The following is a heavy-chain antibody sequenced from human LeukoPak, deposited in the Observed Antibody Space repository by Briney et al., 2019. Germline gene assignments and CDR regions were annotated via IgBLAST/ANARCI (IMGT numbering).Heavy chain of an antibody. CDR2: ISSSSSYI. J-gene: IGHJ4*02. Sequence: GGSLRLSCAASGFTFSSYSMNWVRQAPGKGLEWVSSISSSSSYIYYADSVKGRFTISRDNAKNSLYLQMNSLRAEDTAVYYCARSSSSWTDFDHWGQGTLVTVSS. V-gene: IGHV3-21*01. CDR1: GFTFSSYS. CDR3: ARSSSSWTDFDH. D-gene: IGHD6-13*01.